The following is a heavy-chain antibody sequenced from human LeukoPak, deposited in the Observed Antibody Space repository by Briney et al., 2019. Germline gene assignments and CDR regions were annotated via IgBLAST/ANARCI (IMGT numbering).Heavy chain of an antibody. V-gene: IGHV3-72*01. CDR2: TRNKANSYTT. CDR3: ASLYGSGKRWVDP. J-gene: IGHJ5*02. D-gene: IGHD3-10*01. CDR1: GFTFSDHY. Sequence: GGSLRLSCAASGFTFSDHYMDWVRQAPGKGLEWVGRTRNKANSYTTEYAASVKGRVTISRDDSKNSLYLQMNSLKTEDTAVYYCASLYGSGKRWVDPWGQGTLVTVSS.